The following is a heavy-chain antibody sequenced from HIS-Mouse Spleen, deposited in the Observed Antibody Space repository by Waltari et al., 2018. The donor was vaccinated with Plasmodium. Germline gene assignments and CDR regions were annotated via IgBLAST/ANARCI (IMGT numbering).Heavy chain of an antibody. D-gene: IGHD3-16*01. CDR3: ARDPSEGGFPFYFDY. Sequence: QVQLVESGGGVVQPGRSLRLSCAASGFTFSSYAMQGVRQAPVKGLEWVEVISYDGSNKYYADSVKGRFTISRDNSKNTLYLQMNSLRAEDTAVYYCARDPSEGGFPFYFDYWGQGTLVTVSS. V-gene: IGHV3-30-3*01. J-gene: IGHJ4*02. CDR2: ISYDGSNK. CDR1: GFTFSSYA.